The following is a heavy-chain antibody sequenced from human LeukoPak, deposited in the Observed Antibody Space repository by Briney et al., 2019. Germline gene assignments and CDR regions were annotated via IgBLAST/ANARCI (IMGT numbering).Heavy chain of an antibody. D-gene: IGHD2-21*01. J-gene: IGHJ4*02. CDR1: GFTFSSYA. V-gene: IGHV3-23*01. Sequence: GGSLRLSCAASGFTFSSYAMSWVRQAPGKGLEWVSSISESGNTYHAASVKGRFTISRDSSKNTLFLQINRLSPEDAAVYYCAKAPVTTCRGAYCYPFDYWGQGTLVTVSS. CDR2: ISESGNT. CDR3: AKAPVTTCRGAYCYPFDY.